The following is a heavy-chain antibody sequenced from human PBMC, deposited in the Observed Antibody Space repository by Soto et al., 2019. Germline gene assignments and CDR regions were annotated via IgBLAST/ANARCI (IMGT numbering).Heavy chain of an antibody. V-gene: IGHV4-31*03. D-gene: IGHD2-21*01. CDR2: IYVTGAV. J-gene: IGHJ5*02. Sequence: SETLSLTCSVSGAALNSGNYYWSWIRRVPGKGLEWIGHIYVTGAVDYNPSLRDRITISQDTSERQFSLNLRLVTAADTAVYYCARLRIATNNYKWFDPWGQGTLVTVSS. CDR3: ARLRIATNNYKWFDP. CDR1: GAALNSGNYY.